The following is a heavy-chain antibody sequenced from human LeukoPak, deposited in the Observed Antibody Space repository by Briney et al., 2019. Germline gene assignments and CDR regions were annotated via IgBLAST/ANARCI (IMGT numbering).Heavy chain of an antibody. CDR2: ISYDGSNK. V-gene: IGHV3-30*18. Sequence: GRSLRLSCAASGFTFSSYGMHWVRRAPGKGLEWVAVISYDGSNKYYADSVKGRFTISRDNSKNTLYLQMNSLRAEDTAVYYCAKDLYYDSSGYYIGYFDYWGQGTLVTVSS. CDR1: GFTFSSYG. D-gene: IGHD3-22*01. J-gene: IGHJ4*02. CDR3: AKDLYYDSSGYYIGYFDY.